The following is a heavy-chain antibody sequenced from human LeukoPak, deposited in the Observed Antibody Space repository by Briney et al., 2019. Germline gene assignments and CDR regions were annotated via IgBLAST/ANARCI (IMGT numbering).Heavy chain of an antibody. CDR3: AKDISSSGEDY. D-gene: IGHD6-19*01. CDR1: GFTFGGYA. Sequence: PGGSLRLSCAASGFTFGGYAIHWVRQAPGKGLELVCLLGGGGTTTYYADSVKGRFTVSRDNSKNSLYLQMNSLRTEDTALYYCAKDISSSGEDYWGQGTLVTVSS. J-gene: IGHJ4*02. V-gene: IGHV3-43*02. CDR2: LGGGGTTT.